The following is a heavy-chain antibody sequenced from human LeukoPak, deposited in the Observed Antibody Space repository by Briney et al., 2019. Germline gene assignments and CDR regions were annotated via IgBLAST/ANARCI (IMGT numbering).Heavy chain of an antibody. CDR3: AKDKRCLDY. V-gene: IGHV3-30*18. J-gene: IGHJ4*02. Sequence: RSLRLSCVASGFTFSSHAMHWVRQAPGKGLEWVAVISYDGSTKYYADSVKGRFTISRDNSKSTLFLQMNSLTAEDTGVYYCAKDKRCLDYWGQGTLVTVSS. CDR2: ISYDGSTK. CDR1: GFTFSSHA. D-gene: IGHD5-24*01.